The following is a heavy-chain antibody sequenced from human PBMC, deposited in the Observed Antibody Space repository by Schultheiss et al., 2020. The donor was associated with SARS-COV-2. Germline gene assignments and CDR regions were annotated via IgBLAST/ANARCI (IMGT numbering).Heavy chain of an antibody. CDR1: GYTFTSYW. V-gene: IGHV5-51*01. CDR2: IYPGDSDT. Sequence: GGSLRLSCKASGYTFTSYWIGWVRQMPGKGLEWMGIIYPGDSDTTYSPSFKGQVTISVDKSISTAYLQWSSLKASDTAMYYCARPGGVAALAANYYYYGMDVWGQGTPVTVAS. CDR3: ARPGGVAALAANYYYYGMDV. J-gene: IGHJ6*02. D-gene: IGHD6-25*01.